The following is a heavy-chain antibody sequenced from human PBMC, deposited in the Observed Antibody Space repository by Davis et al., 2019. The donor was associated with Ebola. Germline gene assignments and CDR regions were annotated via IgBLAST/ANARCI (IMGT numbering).Heavy chain of an antibody. J-gene: IGHJ4*03. D-gene: IGHD1-26*01. CDR2: INPSGGST. Sequence: AASVTVSCQASGYTFTSYYMHWVRQAPGQGSEWTGIINPSGGSTSYAQKFQGRVTMTRDTSTSTVYMELSSLRSEDTAVYSCARRVGSRSGFDYWGQGTTVTVSS. V-gene: IGHV1-46*01. CDR3: ARRVGSRSGFDY. CDR1: GYTFTSYY.